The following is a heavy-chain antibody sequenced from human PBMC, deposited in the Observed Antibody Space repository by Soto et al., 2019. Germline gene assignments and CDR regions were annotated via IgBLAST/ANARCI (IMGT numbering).Heavy chain of an antibody. CDR3: ANWEGANYGMDV. D-gene: IGHD1-26*01. V-gene: IGHV1-18*04. Sequence: ASVKVSCKASEYSFTGHDLHWVRQAPGQGLEWMGWISAYNGNTNYAQKLQGRVTITTDTSTSTAYMELRSLRSDDTAVYYCANWEGANYGMDVWGQGTTVTVSS. CDR2: ISAYNGNT. CDR1: EYSFTGHD. J-gene: IGHJ6*02.